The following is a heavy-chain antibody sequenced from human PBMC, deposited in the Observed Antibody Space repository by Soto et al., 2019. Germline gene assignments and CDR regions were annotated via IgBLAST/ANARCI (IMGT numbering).Heavy chain of an antibody. CDR2: INSDGSTT. D-gene: IGHD2-2*01. V-gene: IGHV3-74*01. CDR3: ARDTSYSTDY. J-gene: IGHJ4*02. Sequence: GGSLRLSCAASGFTFSDHYMDWVRQAPGKGLVWVAYINSDGSTTTYADSVKGRFTISRDNAKNTVYLQMNSLRVDDTAVYYCARDTSYSTDYWGQGTLVTV. CDR1: GFTFSDHY.